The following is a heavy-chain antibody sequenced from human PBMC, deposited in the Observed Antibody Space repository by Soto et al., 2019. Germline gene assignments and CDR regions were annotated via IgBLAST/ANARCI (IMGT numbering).Heavy chain of an antibody. CDR3: ARGSIVSYEFEY. V-gene: IGHV1-18*04. CDR1: GYTFTSYV. CDR2: ISAYNGNT. Sequence: AAMKCSFNASGYTFTSYVISWVRQAPGQGLEWMGWISAYNGNTNYAQNLQGRVTMTTDTYTSTAYMELRSMRSDDTAVYYCARGSIVSYEFEYWGEGTLVTVSS. J-gene: IGHJ4*02. D-gene: IGHD1-26*01.